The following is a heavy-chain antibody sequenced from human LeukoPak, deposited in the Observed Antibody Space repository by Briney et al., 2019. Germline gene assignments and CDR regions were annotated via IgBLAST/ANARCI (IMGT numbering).Heavy chain of an antibody. Sequence: PSETLSLTCTVSGYAISSAYYWGWIRQPPGKGLEWIGSIYYSGSTYYNPSLKSRVTISVDTSKNQSSLKLSSVTAADTAVYYCARSKYWGTGYYYYYYMDVWGKGTTVTISS. CDR1: GYAISSAYY. CDR3: ARSKYWGTGYYYYYYMDV. D-gene: IGHD2-21*01. CDR2: IYYSGST. V-gene: IGHV4-38-2*02. J-gene: IGHJ6*03.